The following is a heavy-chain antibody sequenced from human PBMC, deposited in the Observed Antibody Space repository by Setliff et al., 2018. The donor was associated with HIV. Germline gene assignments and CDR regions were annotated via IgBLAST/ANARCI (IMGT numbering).Heavy chain of an antibody. J-gene: IGHJ6*04. CDR2: ITGSSSYI. CDR1: GFTFSSYS. D-gene: IGHD5-12*01. CDR3: LVAVEEDV. V-gene: IGHV3-21*01. Sequence: PGGSLRLSCAASGFTFSSYSMTWVRQAPGKGLEWVSSITGSSSYIFYADSLKGRFTISRDNAKNSLYLQMNSLRAEDTAVYYCLVAVEEDVWGKGTTVTVSS.